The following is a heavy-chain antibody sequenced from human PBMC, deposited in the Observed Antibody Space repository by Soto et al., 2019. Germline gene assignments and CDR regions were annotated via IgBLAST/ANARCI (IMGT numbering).Heavy chain of an antibody. Sequence: ASVKVSCKASGYSFTKYAIHWVRQAPGQRLEWMGWIDGGDGDMKFSQKFQGRVTVTRDTSASTAYMELSSLRSEDTAVYYCARDPIAVAGKGFDYWGQGTLVTVSS. D-gene: IGHD6-19*01. J-gene: IGHJ4*02. CDR1: GYSFTKYA. V-gene: IGHV1-3*01. CDR3: ARDPIAVAGKGFDY. CDR2: IDGGDGDM.